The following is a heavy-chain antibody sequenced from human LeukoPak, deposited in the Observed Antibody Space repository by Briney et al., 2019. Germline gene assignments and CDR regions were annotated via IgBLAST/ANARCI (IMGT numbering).Heavy chain of an antibody. CDR2: IRSKAYGGTT. CDR1: EFTFGDYA. Sequence: GGSLRLSCIASEFTFGDYAMSWVRQAPGKGLEWVGFIRSKAYGGTTEYAASVKGRFTISRDDSKSIAYLQMNSLRTEDTAVYYCTRAPYSNYVNLDYWGQGTLVTVSS. CDR3: TRAPYSNYVNLDY. V-gene: IGHV3-49*04. D-gene: IGHD4-11*01. J-gene: IGHJ4*02.